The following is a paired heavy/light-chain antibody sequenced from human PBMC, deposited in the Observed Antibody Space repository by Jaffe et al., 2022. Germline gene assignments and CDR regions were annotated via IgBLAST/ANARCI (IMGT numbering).Heavy chain of an antibody. V-gene: IGHV4-34*01. J-gene: IGHJ4*02. D-gene: IGHD3-10*01. CDR3: ARVRVWYYYGSGSYYPYYFDY. Sequence: QVQLQQWGAGLLKPSETLSLTCAVYGGSFSGYYWSWIRQPPGKGLEWIGEINHSGSTNYNPSLKSRVTISVDTSKNQFSLKLSSVTAADTAVYYCARVRVWYYYGSGSYYPYYFDYWGQGTLVTVSS. CDR1: GGSFSGYY. CDR2: INHSGST.
Light chain of an antibody. J-gene: IGKJ1*01. CDR3: QQYYSFPRT. CDR2: AAS. Sequence: VIWMTQSPSLLSASTGDRVTISCRMSQGISSYLAWYQQKPGKAPELLIYAASTLQSGVPSRFSGSGSGTDFTLTISCLQSEDFATYYCQQYYSFPRTFGQGTKVEIK. V-gene: IGKV1D-8*01. CDR1: QGISSY.